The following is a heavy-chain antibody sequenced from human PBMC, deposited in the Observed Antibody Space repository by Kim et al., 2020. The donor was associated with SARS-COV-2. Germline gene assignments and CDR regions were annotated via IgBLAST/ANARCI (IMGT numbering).Heavy chain of an antibody. CDR2: IWYDGSNK. CDR3: AREHYDSSGYYGGDFDY. V-gene: IGHV3-33*08. D-gene: IGHD3-22*01. Sequence: GGSLRLSCAASGFTFSIYGMHWVRQAPGKGLEWVAVIWYDGSNKYYADSVKGRFTISRDNSKNTLYLQMNSLRAEDTAVYYCAREHYDSSGYYGGDFDYWGQGTLVTVSS. CDR1: GFTFSIYG. J-gene: IGHJ4*02.